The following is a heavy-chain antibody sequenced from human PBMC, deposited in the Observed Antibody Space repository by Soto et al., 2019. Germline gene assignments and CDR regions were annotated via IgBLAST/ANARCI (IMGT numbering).Heavy chain of an antibody. J-gene: IGHJ6*02. V-gene: IGHV3-30*18. D-gene: IGHD3-3*01. CDR1: GFTFKNYG. CDR2: ISHDGGTK. CDR3: AKRITISGYGDYYYYGMDA. Sequence: VHLVESGGGVVQHGRSLRLSCAASGFTFKNYGMHWVRQAPGKGLEWVAVISHDGGTKHYADSVKGRFTIFSDDSKNPVSLQMTSLRPDDTAVYYGAKRITISGYGDYYYYGMDAWGQGTTVIVSS.